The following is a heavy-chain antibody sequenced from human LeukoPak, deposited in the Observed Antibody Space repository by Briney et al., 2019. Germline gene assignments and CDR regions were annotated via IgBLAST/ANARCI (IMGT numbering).Heavy chain of an antibody. D-gene: IGHD6-25*01. CDR2: VYYIVST. CDR3: ARRTAHYYYYYMDV. CDR1: GGSISSHY. J-gene: IGHJ6*03. Sequence: SETLSLTCTVPGGSISSHYWSWIWQPPRPGLERKGHVYYIVSTNYNPSLKSRVTISVDTSKNQFSLKLSSVTAADTAVYYCARRTAHYYYYYMDVWGKGTTVTVSS. V-gene: IGHV4-59*11.